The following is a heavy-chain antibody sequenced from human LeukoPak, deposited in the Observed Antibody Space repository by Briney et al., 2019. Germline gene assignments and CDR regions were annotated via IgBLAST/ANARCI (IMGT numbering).Heavy chain of an antibody. CDR1: GFTFSAYT. J-gene: IGHJ4*02. V-gene: IGHV3-21*01. CDR2: ISRSSSYI. CDR3: ARVWYGQADS. Sequence: GGSLRLSCAASGFTFSAYTMIWVRQAPGKGLECVSSISRSSSYIYYADSVKGRFTISRDNANNSLSLHMISLRAEDTAVYYCARVWYGQADSWSQGTLVTVSS. D-gene: IGHD1-14*01.